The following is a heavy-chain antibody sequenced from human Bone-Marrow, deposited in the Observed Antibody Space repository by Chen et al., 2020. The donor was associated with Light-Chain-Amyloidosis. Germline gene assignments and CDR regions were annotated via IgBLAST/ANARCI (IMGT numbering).Heavy chain of an antibody. CDR1: GNSIRRGYF. CDR2: FYHGGSP. J-gene: IGHJ4*02. D-gene: IGHD1-26*01. Sequence: QVQLQHSGPGLVKHSETLSLICAVSGNSIRRGYFWGWIRQPPGKGLEWIGVLDFYHGGSPYYSPSLKSRVTITADTAKNQFSLNLTTVTAADTATYYCARGAVGGTTGVWGQGTLVTVSS. V-gene: IGHV4-38-2*01. CDR3: ARGAVGGTTGV.